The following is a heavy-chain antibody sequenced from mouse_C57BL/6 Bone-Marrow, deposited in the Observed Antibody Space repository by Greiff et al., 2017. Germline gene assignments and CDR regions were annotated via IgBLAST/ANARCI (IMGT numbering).Heavy chain of an antibody. J-gene: IGHJ4*01. D-gene: IGHD1-1*01. V-gene: IGHV14-4*01. CDR2: IDPENGDT. CDR1: GFNIKDDY. CDR3: ARESGSPYAMDY. Sequence: EVQLQQSGAELVRPGASVKLSCTASGFNIKDDYMPWVKQRPEQGLEWIGWIDPENGDTEYASKFQGKATITADTSSNTAYLQLSSLTSEDSAVYYCARESGSPYAMDYWGQGTSVTVSS.